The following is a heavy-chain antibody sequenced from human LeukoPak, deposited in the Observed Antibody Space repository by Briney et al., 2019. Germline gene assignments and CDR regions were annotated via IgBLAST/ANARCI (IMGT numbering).Heavy chain of an antibody. CDR3: ARHGATAARPEAFDI. Sequence: GESLKISCKGSGYSFTSYWIGWVRQMPGKGLEWMGIIYPGDSDTRYSPSFQGQVTISADKSISTAYLQWSSLKASDTAMYYCARHGATAARPEAFDIWGQGTMVTVSS. J-gene: IGHJ3*02. V-gene: IGHV5-51*01. CDR2: IYPGDSDT. CDR1: GYSFTSYW. D-gene: IGHD6-6*01.